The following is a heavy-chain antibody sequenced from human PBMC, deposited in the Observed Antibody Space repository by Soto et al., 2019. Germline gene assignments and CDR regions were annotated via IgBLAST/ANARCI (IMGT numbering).Heavy chain of an antibody. V-gene: IGHV3-33*01. J-gene: IGHJ4*02. CDR2: IWYDGSNK. D-gene: IGHD3-3*01. CDR1: GFTFSTYG. Sequence: QVQLVESGGGVVQPGRSLRLSCAASGFTFSTYGMHWVRQAPGKGLEWVAVIWYDGSNKYYADSVKGRFTISRDNSKNTLYLQMNSLRAEDTAVYYCARDPMYYDFWSGYAVDWGQGTLVTVSS. CDR3: ARDPMYYDFWSGYAVD.